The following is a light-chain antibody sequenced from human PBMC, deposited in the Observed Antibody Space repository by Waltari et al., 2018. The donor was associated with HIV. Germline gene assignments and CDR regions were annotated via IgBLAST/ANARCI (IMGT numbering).Light chain of an antibody. V-gene: IGKV3-15*01. Sequence: EIVMTQSPATLSVSPGERATVSCRPSQSIASNLAWYQQKPGQAPRLLIHGASTRATGIPARFSGSGSGTEFTLTISSLQSEDFAVYYCQQYNNWPITFGQGTRLEIK. J-gene: IGKJ5*01. CDR3: QQYNNWPIT. CDR1: QSIASN. CDR2: GAS.